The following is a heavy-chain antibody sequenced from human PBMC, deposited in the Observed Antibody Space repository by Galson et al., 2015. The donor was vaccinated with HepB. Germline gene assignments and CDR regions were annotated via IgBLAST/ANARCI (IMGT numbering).Heavy chain of an antibody. D-gene: IGHD4-17*01. CDR3: AGNNYGDYGGVGWFDP. CDR2: INPNSGGT. V-gene: IGHV1-2*06. CDR1: GYTFTGYY. J-gene: IGHJ5*02. Sequence: SVKVSCKASGYTFTGYYMHWVRQAPGHGLEWMGRINPNSGGTNYAQKFQGRVTMTRDTSISTAYMELSRLTSDDTAVYFCAGNNYGDYGGVGWFDPWGQGTLVTVSS.